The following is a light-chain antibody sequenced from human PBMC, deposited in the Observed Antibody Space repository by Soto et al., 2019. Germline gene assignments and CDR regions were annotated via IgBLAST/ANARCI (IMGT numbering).Light chain of an antibody. CDR1: QSVLYSSNNKNY. Sequence: DIVMTQSPDSLAGSLGERANINCKSSQSVLYSSNNKNYLAWYQQKPGQPPKLLSQWASNRESGVPDRFSGSGSWTDFTLTSNSLQAEDVAVYYCQQYYETPWTVGQGTKVEI. CDR3: QQYYETPWT. J-gene: IGKJ1*01. CDR2: WAS. V-gene: IGKV4-1*01.